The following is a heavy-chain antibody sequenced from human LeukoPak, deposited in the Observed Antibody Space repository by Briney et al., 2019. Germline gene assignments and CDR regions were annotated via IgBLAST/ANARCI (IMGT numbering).Heavy chain of an antibody. CDR2: IRSDGSDK. J-gene: IGHJ4*02. D-gene: IGHD2-15*01. CDR1: GFPFSAYG. CDR3: VRDNPRCCGVVPANIDDY. Sequence: GALRLSCAASGFPFSAYGMHWVRQAPGKGLEWVAFIRSDGSDKFYADSVKGRFTISRDNVKNSLYLQMNSLRAEDTAMYYCVRDNPRCCGVVPANIDDYWGQGTLVTVSS. V-gene: IGHV3-30*02.